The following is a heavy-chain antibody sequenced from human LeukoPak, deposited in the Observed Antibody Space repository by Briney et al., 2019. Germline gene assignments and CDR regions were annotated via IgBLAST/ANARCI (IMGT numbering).Heavy chain of an antibody. CDR1: GVSISSSYSY. D-gene: IGHD5-24*01. Sequence: SETLSLTCTVSGVSISSSYSYWGWIRQPPGMGLEWIGSIYYTGNTYYNASLKSRVTISVDTSKNQFSLKLRSVTAADTAVYYCARNGYNGFDPWGQGTLVTVSS. CDR2: IYYTGNT. J-gene: IGHJ5*02. CDR3: ARNGYNGFDP. V-gene: IGHV4-39*07.